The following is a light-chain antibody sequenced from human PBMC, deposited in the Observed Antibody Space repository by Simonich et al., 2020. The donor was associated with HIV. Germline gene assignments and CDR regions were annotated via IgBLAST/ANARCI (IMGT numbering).Light chain of an antibody. CDR2: GAS. CDR1: QSVSSN. V-gene: IGKV3-15*01. CDR3: QQYNKWPT. Sequence: EIVMTQSPVTLSVSPGERATLSCRASQSVSSNFFWYQQKAGQAPRLLIHGASTRATGIPGRFSGSGSGTEFTLTISSMQSEDFAVYYCQQYNKWPTFGGGTKVEIK. J-gene: IGKJ4*01.